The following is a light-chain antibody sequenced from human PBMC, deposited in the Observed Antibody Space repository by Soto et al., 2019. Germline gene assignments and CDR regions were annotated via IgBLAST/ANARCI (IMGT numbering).Light chain of an antibody. J-gene: IGLJ2*01. V-gene: IGLV4-60*02. CDR1: SGHPTYF. CDR3: ETWDINTPVV. Sequence: QLVLTQSSSASASLGSSVKLTCTLSSGHPTYFIAWHQQQPGKAPRYLMKLETSGSYNMGSVVPDRFSGSSSGADRYLTISNLPFEDEADYYCETWDINTPVVFGGGTKLTVL. CDR2: LETSGSY.